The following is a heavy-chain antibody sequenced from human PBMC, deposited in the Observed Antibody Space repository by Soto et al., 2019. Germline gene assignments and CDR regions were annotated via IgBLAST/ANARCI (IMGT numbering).Heavy chain of an antibody. D-gene: IGHD3-9*01. Sequence: QVQLQESGPGLVKPSQTLSLTCTVSGGSISSGGYYWSWIRQHPGKGLEWIGYIYYSGSTYYNPSLKSRVTISVDTSKNQFSLKLSSVTAADTAVYYCARVRLVRYFDWLPHFDYWGQGTLVTVSS. CDR3: ARVRLVRYFDWLPHFDY. CDR2: IYYSGST. CDR1: GGSISSGGYY. V-gene: IGHV4-31*03. J-gene: IGHJ4*02.